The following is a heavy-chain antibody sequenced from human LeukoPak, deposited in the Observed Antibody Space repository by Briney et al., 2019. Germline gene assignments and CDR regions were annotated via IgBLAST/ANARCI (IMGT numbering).Heavy chain of an antibody. CDR3: AIIAVALSLDY. CDR2: LSGSGGST. CDR1: GFTFSSYS. J-gene: IGHJ4*02. Sequence: GGSLRLSCAASGFTFSSYSMNWVRQAPGKGLEWVSGLSGSGGSTYYADSVKGRFTISRDNSKDTLYLQMNSLRAEDTAVYYCAIIAVALSLDYWGQGTLVTVSS. D-gene: IGHD6-19*01. V-gene: IGHV3-23*01.